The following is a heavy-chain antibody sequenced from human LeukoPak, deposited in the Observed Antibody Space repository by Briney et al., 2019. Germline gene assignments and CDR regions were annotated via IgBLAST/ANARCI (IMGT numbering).Heavy chain of an antibody. CDR1: GGSISSGDYY. Sequence: PSETLSLTCTVSGGSISSGDYYWSWIRQPPGKGLEWIGYIYYSGSTYYNPSLKSRVTISVDTSKNQFSLKLRPVTAADTAVYYCARLNWFGELDFDYWGQGTLVTVSS. V-gene: IGHV4-30-4*01. CDR3: ARLNWFGELDFDY. D-gene: IGHD3-10*01. J-gene: IGHJ4*02. CDR2: IYYSGST.